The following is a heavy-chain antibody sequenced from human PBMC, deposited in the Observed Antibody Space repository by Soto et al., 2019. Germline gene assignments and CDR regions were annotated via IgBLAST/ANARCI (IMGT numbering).Heavy chain of an antibody. Sequence: SVKVSCKASGGTFSSYAISWVRQAHGQGLEWMGGIIPIFGTANYAQKFQGRVTITEDKSTSTAYMELSSLRSEDTAVYYCAREGQPESYYYNGMDVWGQGTTVTSP. J-gene: IGHJ6*02. CDR1: GGTFSSYA. CDR2: IIPIFGTA. D-gene: IGHD6-13*01. CDR3: AREGQPESYYYNGMDV. V-gene: IGHV1-69*06.